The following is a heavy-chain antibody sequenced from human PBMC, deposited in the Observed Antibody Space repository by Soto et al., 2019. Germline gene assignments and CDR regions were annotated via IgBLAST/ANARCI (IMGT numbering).Heavy chain of an antibody. CDR3: AKDPTPRDFLFIHYFDS. V-gene: IGHV3-23*01. Sequence: EVQLLESGGGLVQPGGSLRLSCAASGLTSGPYGMTWVRQAPGRGLEWVSTISGSGFSTHYAESVQGRFTISRDNSKNTMHLQMNSLRVEDTAVYYCAKDPTPRDFLFIHYFDSCGQGSLVTVSS. CDR2: ISGSGFST. J-gene: IGHJ4*02. D-gene: IGHD3-10*02. CDR1: GLTSGPYG.